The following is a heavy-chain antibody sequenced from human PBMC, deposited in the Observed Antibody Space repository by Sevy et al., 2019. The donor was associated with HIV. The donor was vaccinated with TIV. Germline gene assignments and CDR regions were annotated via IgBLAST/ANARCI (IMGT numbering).Heavy chain of an antibody. Sequence: SQTLSLTCAISGDSVSSNSAAWNWIRQSPSRGLEWLGRTYYRSKWYNDYAVSVKSRITINPDTSKNQFSLQLNSVTPEDTAVYYCARDPGAARANYYYYYGMDVWGQGTTVIVSS. D-gene: IGHD6-6*01. V-gene: IGHV6-1*01. J-gene: IGHJ6*02. CDR1: GDSVSSNSAA. CDR3: ARDPGAARANYYYYYGMDV. CDR2: TYYRSKWYN.